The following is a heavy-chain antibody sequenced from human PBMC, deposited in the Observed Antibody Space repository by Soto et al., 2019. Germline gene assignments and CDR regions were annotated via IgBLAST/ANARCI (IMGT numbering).Heavy chain of an antibody. CDR1: GGTFSSYA. J-gene: IGHJ3*02. CDR3: ARDRGAWAFDI. CDR2: IIPIFGTA. Sequence: QVPLVQSGSEVKKPGSSVKVSCKASGGTFSSYAISWVRQAPGQGLEWMGGIIPIFGTANYAQKFQGRVTITADKSTSTAYMELSSPRSQDTAVYYCARDRGAWAFDIWGQGTMVTVSS. V-gene: IGHV1-69*06. D-gene: IGHD2-21*01.